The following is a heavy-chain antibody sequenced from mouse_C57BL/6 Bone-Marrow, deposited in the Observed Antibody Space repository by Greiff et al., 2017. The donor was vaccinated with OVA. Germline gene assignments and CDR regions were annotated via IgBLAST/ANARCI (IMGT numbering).Heavy chain of an antibody. CDR1: GYTFTSYW. Sequence: VKLQQPGAELVKPGASAKLSCKASGYTFTSYWMHWVKQRPGRGLEWIGRIDPNSGGTKYNEKFKSKATLTVDKPSSTAYMQLSSLTSYDSAFYYCARVGPDGYHYYAMDYWGQGTSVTVSS. D-gene: IGHD2-3*01. J-gene: IGHJ4*01. CDR3: ARVGPDGYHYYAMDY. V-gene: IGHV1-72*01. CDR2: IDPNSGGT.